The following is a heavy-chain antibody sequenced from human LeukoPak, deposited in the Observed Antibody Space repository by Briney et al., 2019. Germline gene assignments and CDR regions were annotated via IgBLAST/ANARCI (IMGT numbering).Heavy chain of an antibody. CDR1: GYTFTGYY. Sequence: ASGNVSCKASGYTFTGYYMHWVRQSPGQGLEWMGWINPNSGGTNYAQKLQDRVTMTRDTSISTEYMELSRLRYDDKAVYYCERESHYYDSSGYWTNSEYFQHWGQGTLVTVSS. V-gene: IGHV1-2*02. J-gene: IGHJ1*01. CDR2: INPNSGGT. D-gene: IGHD3-22*01. CDR3: ERESHYYDSSGYWTNSEYFQH.